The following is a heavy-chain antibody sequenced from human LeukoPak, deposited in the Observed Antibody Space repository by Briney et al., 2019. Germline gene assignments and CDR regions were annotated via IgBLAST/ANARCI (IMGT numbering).Heavy chain of an antibody. V-gene: IGHV5-51*01. CDR2: IWPGDSDT. D-gene: IGHD2-21*01. CDR1: GYTFTSYW. J-gene: IGHJ4*02. CDR3: ARGPYRPYFDY. Sequence: GESLKISCKGSGYTFTSYWIGWVRQTPGKGLEWLGTIWPGDSDTRYNPSFQGQVTMSADPSLNTAYLQWGSLKASDTAIYYCARGPYRPYFDYWGRGALVTVSS.